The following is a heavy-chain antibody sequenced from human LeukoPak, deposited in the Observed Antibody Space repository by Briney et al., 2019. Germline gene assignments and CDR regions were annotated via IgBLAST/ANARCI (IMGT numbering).Heavy chain of an antibody. V-gene: IGHV1-46*03. CDR1: GYTFTSNY. J-gene: IGHJ4*02. Sequence: ASVKVSCKXSGYTFTSNYMHWVRQAPGQGLEWMGIINPSGGSTSYSQKFQGRVTMTRDTSTSTVYMELSSLRSEDTAVYYCARGLGCSGGSCYSEPFDYWGQGTLVTVSS. CDR3: ARGLGCSGGSCYSEPFDY. CDR2: INPSGGST. D-gene: IGHD2-15*01.